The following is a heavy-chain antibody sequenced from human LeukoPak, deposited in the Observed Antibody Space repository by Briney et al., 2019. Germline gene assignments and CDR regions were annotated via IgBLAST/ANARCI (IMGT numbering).Heavy chain of an antibody. Sequence: PSQTLSLTCTVSGGSISSSSYYWGWIRQPPGKGLEWIGSIYYSGSTYYNPSLKSRVTISVDTSKNQFSLKLSSVTAADTAVYYCARQYSGSYYFVFGYFDYWGQGTLVTVSS. J-gene: IGHJ4*02. D-gene: IGHD1-26*01. CDR3: ARQYSGSYYFVFGYFDY. CDR2: IYYSGST. V-gene: IGHV4-39*01. CDR1: GGSISSSSYY.